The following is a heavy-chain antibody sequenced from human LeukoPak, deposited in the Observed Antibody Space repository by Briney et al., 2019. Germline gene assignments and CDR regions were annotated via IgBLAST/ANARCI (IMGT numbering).Heavy chain of an antibody. CDR1: GFTFSSYG. D-gene: IGHD3/OR15-3a*01. V-gene: IGHV3-23*01. J-gene: IGHJ4*02. Sequence: GGSLRLSCAASGFTFSSYGMSWVRQAPGKGLEWVSAISGSGGSTYYADSVKGRFTISRDNSKNTLYLQMNSLRAEDTAVYYCARTGRSSEPSDSLTFWTGIDYWGQGTLVTVSS. CDR3: ARTGRSSEPSDSLTFWTGIDY. CDR2: ISGSGGST.